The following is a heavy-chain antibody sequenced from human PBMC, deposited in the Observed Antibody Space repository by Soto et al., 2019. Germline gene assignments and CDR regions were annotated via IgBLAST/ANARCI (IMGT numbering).Heavy chain of an antibody. CDR2: IYLGGSI. D-gene: IGHD3-22*01. V-gene: IGHV4-59*01. CDR1: GGSISSGY. J-gene: IGHJ5*02. Sequence: SETLSLTCSVSGGSISSGYWTWIRHPPGKRLEWIGYIYLGGSINYNPSLKSRVIISVDTAKNQFSLSLSSVTAADTAVYYCTVDYYDIDGYILDPCRQGT. CDR3: TVDYYDIDGYILDP.